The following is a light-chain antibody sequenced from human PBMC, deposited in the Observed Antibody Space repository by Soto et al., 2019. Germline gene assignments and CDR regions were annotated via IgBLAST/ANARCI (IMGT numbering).Light chain of an antibody. Sequence: EIVLTSAPGTLSMSQGERATLSCRASQSVFTSFLAWFQQKPGQAPRLLIYGASNRATGIPDRFSGSGSGTDFALTISRLEPEDFAVYYCHQYGLSPPYTFGQGTKVDIK. CDR3: HQYGLSPPYT. J-gene: IGKJ2*01. CDR2: GAS. CDR1: QSVFTSF. V-gene: IGKV3-20*01.